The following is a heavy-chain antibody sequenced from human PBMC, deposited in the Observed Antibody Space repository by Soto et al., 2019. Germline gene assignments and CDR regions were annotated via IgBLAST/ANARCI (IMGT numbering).Heavy chain of an antibody. CDR2: IYYTGNI. Sequence: QLQLQESSPGLVKPSETLSLTCSVSGGSISNSLNYWGWIRQPPGKGLEWIGTIYYTGNIYYNPSLKSRVTISIDTSRNQFSLRLRSVTAADTAVYYCARQGRCSISSCYDVGSPYNYFNPWGQGTLVTVST. V-gene: IGHV4-39*01. CDR3: ARQGRCSISSCYDVGSPYNYFNP. J-gene: IGHJ5*02. D-gene: IGHD2-2*01. CDR1: GGSISNSLNY.